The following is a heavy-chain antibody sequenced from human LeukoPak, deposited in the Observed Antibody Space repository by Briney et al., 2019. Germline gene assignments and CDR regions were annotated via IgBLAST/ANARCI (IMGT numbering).Heavy chain of an antibody. V-gene: IGHV7-4-1*02. CDR3: ARLVTFYGDDY. CDR2: INTDTGNP. CDR1: GGTFSSYA. Sequence: ASVKVSCKASGGTFSSYAISWVRQAPGQGLEWMGWINTDTGNPTYAQGFTGRFVFSLDTSVSTAYLHISSLQAEDTAMYYCARLVTFYGDDYRGQGTLVTVSS. J-gene: IGHJ4*02. D-gene: IGHD2-21*02.